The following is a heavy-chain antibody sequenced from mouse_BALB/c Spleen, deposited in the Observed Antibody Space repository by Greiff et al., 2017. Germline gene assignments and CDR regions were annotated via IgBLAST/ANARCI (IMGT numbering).Heavy chain of an antibody. CDR1: GFNIKDYY. Sequence: EVKLMESGAELVRSGASVKLSCTASGFNIKDYYMHWVKQRPEQGLEWIGWIDPENGDTEYAPKFQGKATMTADTSSNTAYLQLSSLTSEDTAVYYCNAYTSTMITTGYAMDYWGQGTSVTVSS. CDR2: IDPENGDT. D-gene: IGHD2-4*01. J-gene: IGHJ4*01. V-gene: IGHV14-4*02. CDR3: NAYTSTMITTGYAMDY.